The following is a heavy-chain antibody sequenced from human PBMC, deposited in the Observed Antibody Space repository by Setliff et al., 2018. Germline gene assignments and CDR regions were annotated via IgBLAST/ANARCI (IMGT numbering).Heavy chain of an antibody. V-gene: IGHV4-34*01. CDR3: ARGPPLVSTGTD. D-gene: IGHD2-8*02. Sequence: SETLSLTCAVYGGSFSGYYWSWIRQPPGKGLEWIGEINHGGSTNYNPSLKSRVTISVDTSKNQFSLKLSSVTAADTAVYYCARGPPLVSTGTDWGQGTLVTVSS. CDR1: GGSFSGYY. CDR2: INHGGST. J-gene: IGHJ4*02.